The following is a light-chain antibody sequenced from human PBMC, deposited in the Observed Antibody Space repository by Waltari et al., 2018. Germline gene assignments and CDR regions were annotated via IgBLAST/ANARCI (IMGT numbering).Light chain of an antibody. CDR1: QSLVHSEGKTV. Sequence: DVVMPQSEFSLPVTVGQPASLSCWSSQSLVHSEGKTVLNWFTQRPGQSPRRLNSKVSNRASGVPDRFSGSGSGTDFTQNNSRVEAEDVGVYYCMQATHWPLTFGQGTKVEIK. J-gene: IGKJ1*01. CDR2: KVS. V-gene: IGKV2-30*02. CDR3: MQATHWPLT.